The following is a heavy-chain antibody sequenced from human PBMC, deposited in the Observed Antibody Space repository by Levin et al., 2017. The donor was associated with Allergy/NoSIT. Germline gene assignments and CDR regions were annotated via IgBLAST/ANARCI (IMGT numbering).Heavy chain of an antibody. CDR1: GGSISSSSYY. D-gene: IGHD6-6*01. CDR3: ARHSSIAARVAYYYYYGMDV. J-gene: IGHJ6*02. CDR2: IYYSGST. Sequence: SETLSLTCTVSGGSISSSSYYWGWIRQPPGKGLEWIGSIYYSGSTYYNPSLKSRVTISVDTSKNQFSLKLSSVTAADTAVYYCARHSSIAARVAYYYYYGMDVWGQGTTVTVSS. V-gene: IGHV4-39*01.